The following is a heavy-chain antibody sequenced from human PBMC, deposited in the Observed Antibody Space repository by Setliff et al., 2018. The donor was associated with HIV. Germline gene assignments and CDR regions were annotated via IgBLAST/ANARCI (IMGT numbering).Heavy chain of an antibody. Sequence: ASVKVSCKASGYNFTSHGINWVRQAPGQGLEWMGWMNPKSGNTGYARKFQGRVTMTRKTPISTAYMELRSLRSDDTAVYYCARGYCSSTSCYGIYYFDNWGQGTPVTVSS. CDR3: ARGYCSSTSCYGIYYFDN. J-gene: IGHJ4*02. CDR2: MNPKSGNT. D-gene: IGHD2-2*01. CDR1: GYNFTSHG. V-gene: IGHV1-8*01.